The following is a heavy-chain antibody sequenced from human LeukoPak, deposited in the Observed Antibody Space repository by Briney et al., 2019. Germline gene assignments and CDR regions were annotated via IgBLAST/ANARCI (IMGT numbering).Heavy chain of an antibody. CDR1: GFTVSSNY. CDR2: IYSGGST. D-gene: IGHD1-26*01. J-gene: IGHJ3*02. Sequence: PGGSLRLSCAASGFTVSSNYMSWVRQAPGKGLEWVSVIYSGGSTYYADSVKGRFTISRDNSKNTLYLQMNSLRAEDTAVYYCARDYPLLNSGSYLSPAFDIWGQGTMVTVSS. CDR3: ARDYPLLNSGSYLSPAFDI. V-gene: IGHV3-66*01.